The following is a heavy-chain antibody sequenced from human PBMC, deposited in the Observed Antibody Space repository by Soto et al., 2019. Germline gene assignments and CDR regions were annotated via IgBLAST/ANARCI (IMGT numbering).Heavy chain of an antibody. V-gene: IGHV4-4*02. Sequence: SETLSLTCAVSGGSISSSNWWSWVRQPPGKGLEWIGEIYHSGSTNYNPSLKSRGTISVDKSKNQFSLKLSSVTAADTAVYYCARGPRRGYSGYDLSYYYYGMDVWGQGTTVTVSS. J-gene: IGHJ6*02. CDR1: GGSISSSNW. CDR2: IYHSGST. D-gene: IGHD5-12*01. CDR3: ARGPRRGYSGYDLSYYYYGMDV.